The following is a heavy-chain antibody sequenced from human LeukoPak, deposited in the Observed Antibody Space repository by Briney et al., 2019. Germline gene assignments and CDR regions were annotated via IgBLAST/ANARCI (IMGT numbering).Heavy chain of an antibody. J-gene: IGHJ6*03. CDR2: ISWNSGSI. V-gene: IGHV3-9*03. CDR1: GFTFDDYA. CDR3: ARDHRLPVGSSSGGIYYYYYMDV. D-gene: IGHD6-6*01. Sequence: PGGSLRLSCAASGFTFDDYAMHWVRQAPGKGLEWVSGISWNSGSIGYADSVKGRFTISRDNAKNSLYLQMNSLRAEDMALYYCARDHRLPVGSSSGGIYYYYYMDVWGKGTTVTVSS.